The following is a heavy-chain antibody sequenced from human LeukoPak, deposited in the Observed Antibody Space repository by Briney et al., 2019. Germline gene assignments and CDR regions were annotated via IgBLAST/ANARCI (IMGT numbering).Heavy chain of an antibody. D-gene: IGHD1-26*01. J-gene: IGHJ4*02. Sequence: GGSLRLSCAASGFTFNNYGMSWVRQAPGKGLEWVSGISGSDRSTYYADSVKGRFTISRDNSKNMLYLQMTGLRAEDTAVYYCAKTTRPLGAFDNWGQGTLVTVSS. V-gene: IGHV3-23*01. CDR3: AKTTRPLGAFDN. CDR2: ISGSDRST. CDR1: GFTFNNYG.